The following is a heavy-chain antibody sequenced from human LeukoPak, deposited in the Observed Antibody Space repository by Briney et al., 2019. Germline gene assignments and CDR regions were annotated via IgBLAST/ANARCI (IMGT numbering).Heavy chain of an antibody. CDR3: ARHLSYGSGSYYNFGY. CDR2: IDTSSSTI. Sequence: GGSLRLSCAASGFTFSSYNMNWVRQAPGKGLEWVSFIDTSSSTIYYADSVKGRFTISRDNAKDSLYLQMNSLRAEDTAVYYCARHLSYGSGSYYNFGYWGQGTLVTVSS. V-gene: IGHV3-48*04. D-gene: IGHD3-10*01. J-gene: IGHJ4*02. CDR1: GFTFSSYN.